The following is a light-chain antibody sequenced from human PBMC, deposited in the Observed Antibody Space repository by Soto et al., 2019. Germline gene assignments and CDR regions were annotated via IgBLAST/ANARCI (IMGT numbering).Light chain of an antibody. CDR3: SSYAGSNYYV. Sequence: QSALTQPPSTSGPPGQSVTISCTGTSSDIGGYNYVSWYQQHPGKAPKLIIYEVNKRPSEVPDRFSGSKSGNTASLTVSGLQAEDEADYFCSSYAGSNYYVFGTGTKLTVL. CDR1: SSDIGGYNY. CDR2: EVN. J-gene: IGLJ1*01. V-gene: IGLV2-8*01.